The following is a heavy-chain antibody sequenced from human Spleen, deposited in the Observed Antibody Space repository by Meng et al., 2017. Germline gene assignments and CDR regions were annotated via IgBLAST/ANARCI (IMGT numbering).Heavy chain of an antibody. CDR3: ARLTSGYIDY. D-gene: IGHD3-22*01. J-gene: IGHJ4*02. CDR2: IYHTGST. V-gene: IGHV4-4*02. Sequence: QVLLQESGPGLVRPSGTLSLTCAVSGDSISSSYWWSWVRQPPGKRLEWIGEIYHTGSTNYNPSLKSRVTIFVDKSNNEFSLNLSSVTAADTAIYSCARLTSGYIDYWGQGTLVTVSS. CDR1: GDSISSSYW.